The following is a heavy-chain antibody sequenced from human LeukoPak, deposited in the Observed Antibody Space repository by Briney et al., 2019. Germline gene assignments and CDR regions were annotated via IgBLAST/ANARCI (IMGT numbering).Heavy chain of an antibody. D-gene: IGHD2-2*02. CDR2: ISSSGSTI. Sequence: GGSLRPSCAASGFTFSDYYMSWIRQAPGKGLEWVSYISSSGSTIYYADSVKGGVTLSRDNAKNSLYLQMKSLRTEGTDVYFCARDLGGVVPAAIPDYWGQGTLVTVSS. J-gene: IGHJ4*02. V-gene: IGHV3-11*04. CDR1: GFTFSDYY. CDR3: ARDLGGVVPAAIPDY.